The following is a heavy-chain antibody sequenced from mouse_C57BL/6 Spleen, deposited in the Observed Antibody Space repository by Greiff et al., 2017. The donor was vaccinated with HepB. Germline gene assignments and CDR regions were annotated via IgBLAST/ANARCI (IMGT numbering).Heavy chain of an antibody. CDR3: ARSGYIYYDYED. J-gene: IGHJ2*01. Sequence: QVQLQQPGTELVKPGASVKLSCKASGYTLTSYWMHWVKQRPGQGLEWIGNINPSNGGTNYNEKFKSKATLTVDKSSSTAYMQLSSLTSEDSAVYYCARSGYIYYDYEDWGQGTTLTVSS. V-gene: IGHV1-53*01. CDR1: GYTLTSYW. D-gene: IGHD2-4*01. CDR2: INPSNGGT.